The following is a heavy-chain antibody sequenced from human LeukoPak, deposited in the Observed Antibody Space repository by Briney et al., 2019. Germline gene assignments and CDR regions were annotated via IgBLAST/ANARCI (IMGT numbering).Heavy chain of an antibody. V-gene: IGHV3-30*03. D-gene: IGHD4-23*01. CDR2: ILHDGSNK. CDR3: ARSPFGSNSGGGFFEY. J-gene: IGHJ4*02. CDR1: RFTFSNYG. Sequence: GGSLRLSCAASRFTFSNYGMHWVRQAPGKGLEWVAAILHDGSNKYYADSVKGRFTISRDNSKNTLYLQMNSLRAEDTAVYYCARSPFGSNSGGGFFEYWGQGTLVTVSS.